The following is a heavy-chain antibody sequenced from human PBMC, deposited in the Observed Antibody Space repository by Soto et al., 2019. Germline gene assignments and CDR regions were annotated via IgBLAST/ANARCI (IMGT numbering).Heavy chain of an antibody. CDR2: IFWDDDK. V-gene: IGHV2-5*02. D-gene: IGHD2-8*02. J-gene: IGHJ4*02. CDR3: ARILTATGGHFDS. CDR1: GFSLTTSGVG. Sequence: SGPTLVNPTQTLTLTCSFSGFSLTTSGVGVGWVRQPPEKALEWLALIFWDDDKRYSPSLRSRLTIAKDTSKNQVVLTLTNVEPVDTATYYCARILTATGGHFDSWGQGALVTVSS.